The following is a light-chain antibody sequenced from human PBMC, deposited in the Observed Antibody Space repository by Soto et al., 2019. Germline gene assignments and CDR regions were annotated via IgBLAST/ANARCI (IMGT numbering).Light chain of an antibody. CDR2: EGS. Sequence: QSALTQPASVSGSPGQSITISCTATSSDVGSYNLVSWYQQYPGKAPKLMIYEGSKRPSGVSNRFSGSKSGNTASLTISGLQAEDEADYYCCSYAGSVLFGGGTKVTVL. CDR3: CSYAGSVL. V-gene: IGLV2-23*01. CDR1: SSDVGSYNL. J-gene: IGLJ2*01.